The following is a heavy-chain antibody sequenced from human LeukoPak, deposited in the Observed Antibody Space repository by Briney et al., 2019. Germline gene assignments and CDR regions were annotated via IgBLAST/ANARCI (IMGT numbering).Heavy chain of an antibody. Sequence: GASVKVSCKASGGTFSSYAISWVRQAPGQGLEWMGRIIPNFGTANYAQKFQGRVTITTDESTSTAYMELSSLRSEDTAVYYCARRRESSGLIFDYWGQGTLVTVSS. V-gene: IGHV1-69*05. J-gene: IGHJ4*02. D-gene: IGHD6-19*01. CDR2: IIPNFGTA. CDR1: GGTFSSYA. CDR3: ARRRESSGLIFDY.